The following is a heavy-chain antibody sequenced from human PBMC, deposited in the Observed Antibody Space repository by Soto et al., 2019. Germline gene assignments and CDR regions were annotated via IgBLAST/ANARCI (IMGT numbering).Heavy chain of an antibody. D-gene: IGHD2-2*01. Sequence: SETLSLTCTVSGGSINNYYWSWIRQPPGKGLEWIGYIYYSGNTNYNPSLKSRVTISVDTSKRQFSLKLSSVTAADTAVYYCARHYCTSTSCYPDFWGQGTLVTVSS. CDR2: IYYSGNT. CDR3: ARHYCTSTSCYPDF. V-gene: IGHV4-59*08. CDR1: GGSINNYY. J-gene: IGHJ4*02.